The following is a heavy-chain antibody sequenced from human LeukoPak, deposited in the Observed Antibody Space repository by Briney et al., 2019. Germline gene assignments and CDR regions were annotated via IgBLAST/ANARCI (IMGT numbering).Heavy chain of an antibody. CDR2: ISSSGSTI. CDR3: ARCVGFRQLLCYYFDY. J-gene: IGHJ4*02. CDR1: GFTFSSYE. D-gene: IGHD2-2*01. V-gene: IGHV3-48*03. Sequence: GGSLRLSCAASGFTFSSYEMNWVRQAPGKGLEWVSYISSSGSTIYYADSVKGRFTISRDNAKNSLYLQMNSLRAEDTAVYYCARCVGFRQLLCYYFDYWGQGTLVTVSS.